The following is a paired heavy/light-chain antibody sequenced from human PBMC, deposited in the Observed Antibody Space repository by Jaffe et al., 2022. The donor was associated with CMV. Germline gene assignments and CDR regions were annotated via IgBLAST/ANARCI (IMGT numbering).Heavy chain of an antibody. Sequence: EVQLLESGGGLVQPGGSLRLSCAASGFTFSSYAMSWVRQAPGKGLEWVSAISGSGGSTYYADSVKGRFTISRDNSKNTLYLQMNSLRAEDTAVYYCAYYYGSGSIAAKDYYYYGMDVWGQGTTVTVSS. CDR3: AYYYGSGSIAAKDYYYYGMDV. CDR1: GFTFSSYA. CDR2: ISGSGGST. V-gene: IGHV3-23*01. J-gene: IGHJ6*02. D-gene: IGHD3-10*01.
Light chain of an antibody. CDR3: QQSYSTPRLT. Sequence: DIQMTQSPSSLSASVGDRVTITCRASQSISSYLNWYQQKPGKAPKLLIYAASSLQSGVPSRFSGSGSGTDFTLTISSLQPEDFATYYCQQSYSTPRLTFGQGTKVEIK. J-gene: IGKJ1*01. CDR1: QSISSY. CDR2: AAS. V-gene: IGKV1-39*01.